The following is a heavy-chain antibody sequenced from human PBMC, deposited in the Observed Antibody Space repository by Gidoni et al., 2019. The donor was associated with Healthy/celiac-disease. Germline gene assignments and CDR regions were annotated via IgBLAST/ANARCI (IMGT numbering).Heavy chain of an antibody. D-gene: IGHD6-19*01. CDR2: ISSSSSTI. CDR1: GFTLRSYR. V-gene: IGHV3-48*02. CDR3: ARDSLTAILIAVASYGMDV. Sequence: EVQLVESGGGLVQPGGSLRLSCAASGFTLRSYRMNWVRQAPGKGLEWVSYISSSSSTIYYADSVKGRFTISRDNAKNSLYLQMNSLRDEDTAVYYCARDSLTAILIAVASYGMDVWGQGTTVTVSS. J-gene: IGHJ6*02.